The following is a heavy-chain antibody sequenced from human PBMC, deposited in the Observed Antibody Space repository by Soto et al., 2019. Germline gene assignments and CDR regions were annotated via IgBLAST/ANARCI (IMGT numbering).Heavy chain of an antibody. Sequence: ASVKVSCKASGGTFSSYAISWVRQAPGQGLEWMGGIIPIFGTANYAQKFQGRVTITADESTSTAYMELSSLRSEDTAVYYCAMNSYEGYSYGLRTDYWGQGTLVTVSS. D-gene: IGHD5-18*01. J-gene: IGHJ4*02. CDR2: IIPIFGTA. CDR3: AMNSYEGYSYGLRTDY. CDR1: GGTFSSYA. V-gene: IGHV1-69*13.